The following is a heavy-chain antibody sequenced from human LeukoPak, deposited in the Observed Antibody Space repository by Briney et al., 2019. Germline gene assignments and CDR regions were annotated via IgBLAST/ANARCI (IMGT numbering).Heavy chain of an antibody. V-gene: IGHV3-72*01. J-gene: IGHJ2*01. D-gene: IGHD2-21*02. CDR3: ARVTWYLDL. CDR2: ITNKANSYTT. CDR1: AFTLSDHY. Sequence: PGGGLRLSCEASAFTLSDHYMDWVRRARGKGLEWVGRITNKANSYTTQYAASVKGRYNLSRDNSKNSLNLQMNSLKSEDTAVYDCARVTWYLDLWGRGTLVTVSS.